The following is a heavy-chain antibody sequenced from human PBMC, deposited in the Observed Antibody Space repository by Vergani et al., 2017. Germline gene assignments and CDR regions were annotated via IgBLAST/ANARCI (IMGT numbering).Heavy chain of an antibody. CDR3: AYDYDSSGYYYEVGPFDY. J-gene: IGHJ4*02. D-gene: IGHD3-22*01. V-gene: IGHV1-69*18. CDR2: IIPIFGTA. Sequence: QVQLVQSGAEVKKPGSSVKVSCKASGGTFSSYAISWVRQAPGQGLEWMGRIIPIFGTANYAQKFQGRVTITADESTSTAYMELSSLRSEDTAVSYCAYDYDSSGYYYEVGPFDYWGQGTLVTVSS. CDR1: GGTFSSYA.